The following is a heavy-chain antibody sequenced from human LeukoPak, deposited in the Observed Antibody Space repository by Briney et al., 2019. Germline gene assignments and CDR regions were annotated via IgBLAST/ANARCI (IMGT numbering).Heavy chain of an antibody. Sequence: ASVKVSCKASGYTFTGYYMHWVRQAPGQGLEWVGWINPNSGGTNYAQKFQGRVTMTRDTSISTAYMELSRLRSDDTAVYYCARARFGELPNWFDPWGQGTLVTVSS. D-gene: IGHD3-10*01. CDR2: INPNSGGT. CDR3: ARARFGELPNWFDP. CDR1: GYTFTGYY. J-gene: IGHJ5*02. V-gene: IGHV1-2*02.